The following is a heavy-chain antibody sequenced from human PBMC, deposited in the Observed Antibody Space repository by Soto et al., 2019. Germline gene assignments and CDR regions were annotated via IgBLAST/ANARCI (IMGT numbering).Heavy chain of an antibody. CDR3: ASRPAQYYYDISGYYPPAYYYYGMDV. V-gene: IGHV1-69*01. Sequence: QVQLVQSGAEVKKPGSSVKVSCKASGGTFSSYAISWVRQAPGQGLEWMGGIIPIFGTANYAQKFQGRVTITADESTSTAYMELSSLRSEDTAVYYCASRPAQYYYDISGYYPPAYYYYGMDVWGQGTTVTVSS. D-gene: IGHD3-22*01. CDR2: IIPIFGTA. J-gene: IGHJ6*02. CDR1: GGTFSSYA.